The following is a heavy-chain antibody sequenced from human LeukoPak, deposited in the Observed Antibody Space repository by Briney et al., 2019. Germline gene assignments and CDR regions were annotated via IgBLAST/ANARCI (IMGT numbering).Heavy chain of an antibody. D-gene: IGHD4-11*01. CDR3: AKDYGYYSSYYYGMDV. CDR1: GSTFSSHW. V-gene: IGHV3-74*01. J-gene: IGHJ6*02. CDR2: INHVGTDT. Sequence: GGSLRLSCEVSGSTFSSHWMHWVRQAPGKGLVWVSRINHVGTDTSYADSVKGRFTISRDNPKNTLYLQMNSLRAEDTAVYYCAKDYGYYSSYYYGMDVWGQGTTVTVSS.